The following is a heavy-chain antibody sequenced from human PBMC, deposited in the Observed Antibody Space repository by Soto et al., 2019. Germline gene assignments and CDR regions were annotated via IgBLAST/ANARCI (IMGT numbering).Heavy chain of an antibody. J-gene: IGHJ4*02. Sequence: ASVKVSCKASGYTFTNYCISWVRLAPGQGLEWMGWISAFNGNTKYTQNLQGRVSMTTDTSTSTAYMELRSLRSDDTAMYYCARGVQVDNFEFWGQGTLVTVSS. D-gene: IGHD2-2*01. CDR2: ISAFNGNT. CDR3: ARGVQVDNFEF. V-gene: IGHV1-18*04. CDR1: GYTFTNYC.